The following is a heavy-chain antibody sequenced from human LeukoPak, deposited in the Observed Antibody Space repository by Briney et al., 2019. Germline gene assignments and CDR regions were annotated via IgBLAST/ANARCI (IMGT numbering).Heavy chain of an antibody. CDR1: GGTFSSYA. V-gene: IGHV1-69*13. CDR2: IIPIFGTA. CDR3: ARDRDYYGSGSPYGMDV. Sequence: ASVKVSCKASGGTFSSYAISWVRQAPGQGLEWMGGIIPIFGTANCAQKLQGRVTITADESTSTAYMELSSLRSEDTAVYYCARDRDYYGSGSPYGMDVWGQGTTVTVSS. D-gene: IGHD3-10*01. J-gene: IGHJ6*02.